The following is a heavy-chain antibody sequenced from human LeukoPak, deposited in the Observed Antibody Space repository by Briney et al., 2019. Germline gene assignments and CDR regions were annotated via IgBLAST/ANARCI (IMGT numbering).Heavy chain of an antibody. V-gene: IGHV3-30*18. Sequence: GGSLRLSCAASGFTFSSYGMHWVRQAPGKGLEWVAVISYDGSNKYYADSVKGRFTISRDNSKNTLYLQMNSLRAEDTAVYYCAKDRPSMTTVTLYAFDICGQRTMVT. D-gene: IGHD4-11*01. CDR1: GFTFSSYG. CDR2: ISYDGSNK. J-gene: IGHJ3*02. CDR3: AKDRPSMTTVTLYAFDI.